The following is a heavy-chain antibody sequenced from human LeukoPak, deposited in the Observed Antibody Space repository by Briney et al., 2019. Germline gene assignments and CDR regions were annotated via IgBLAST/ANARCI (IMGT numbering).Heavy chain of an antibody. V-gene: IGHV3-21*01. CDR2: ISSSSSNV. CDR1: GFTFSSYS. D-gene: IGHD2-15*01. J-gene: IGHJ5*02. Sequence: GGSLRLSCAASGFTFSSYSMNWVRQAPGKGLEWVSCISSSSSNVHYADSVKGRFTISRDNAKNSLYLQMNSLRAEDTAVYYCTRGYCSGGSCRDNWSDPWGQGTLVTVSS. CDR3: TRGYCSGGSCRDNWSDP.